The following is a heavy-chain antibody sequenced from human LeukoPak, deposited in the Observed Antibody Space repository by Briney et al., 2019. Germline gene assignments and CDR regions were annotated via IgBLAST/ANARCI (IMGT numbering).Heavy chain of an antibody. D-gene: IGHD3-10*01. Sequence: ASVKVSCKASGYTFTGYYMHWVRQAPGQGLEWMGWINPNSGGTNYAQKFQGRVTMTRDTSISTAYTELSRLRSDDTAVYYCARAVTMVRGVIMGYWGQGTLVTVSS. J-gene: IGHJ4*02. CDR3: ARAVTMVRGVIMGY. V-gene: IGHV1-2*02. CDR2: INPNSGGT. CDR1: GYTFTGYY.